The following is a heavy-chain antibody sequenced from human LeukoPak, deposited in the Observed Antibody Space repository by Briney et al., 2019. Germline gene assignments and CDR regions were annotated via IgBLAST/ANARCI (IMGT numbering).Heavy chain of an antibody. D-gene: IGHD4-17*01. V-gene: IGHV3-23*01. CDR1: GFTFSSYA. J-gene: IGHJ4*02. CDR3: AKGLTVTTPYYFDY. Sequence: GGSLRLSCAASGFTFSSYAVSWVRQAPGKGLEWVSTISGSGDSTYYADSVKGRFTISRDNSKNTLYLQMKSLRAEDTAVYYCAKGLTVTTPYYFDYWGQGTLVTVSS. CDR2: ISGSGDST.